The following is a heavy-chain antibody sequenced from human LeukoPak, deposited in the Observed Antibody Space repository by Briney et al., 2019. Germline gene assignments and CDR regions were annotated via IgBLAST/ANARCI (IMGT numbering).Heavy chain of an antibody. J-gene: IGHJ4*02. D-gene: IGHD1-26*01. V-gene: IGHV4-4*02. CDR2: IFHRGIP. CDR1: GDSISNNG. Sequence: SETLSLTCAVSGDSISNNGWSWVRQSPGKGLEWIGEIFHRGIPNYNPSLKSRVTMSIDKSNNQLSLKLNSVTAADTALYYCARGLGAREVGYWGQGTLVTVSS. CDR3: ARGLGAREVGY.